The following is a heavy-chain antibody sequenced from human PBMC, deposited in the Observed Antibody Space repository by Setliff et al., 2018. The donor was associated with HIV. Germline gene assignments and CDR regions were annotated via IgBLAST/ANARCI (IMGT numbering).Heavy chain of an antibody. D-gene: IGHD2-2*01. Sequence: SVKVSCKASGGTFSSYAISWVRQAPGQGLEWMGRIIPIFGTANYAQNFQGRVTITADKSTNTAYMELSSLRSEDTAVYYCARGRGTVGYCSTLRTFDYWGQGTLVTVSS. J-gene: IGHJ4*02. CDR1: GGTFSSYA. CDR2: IIPIFGTA. CDR3: ARGRGTVGYCSTLRTFDY. V-gene: IGHV1-69*06.